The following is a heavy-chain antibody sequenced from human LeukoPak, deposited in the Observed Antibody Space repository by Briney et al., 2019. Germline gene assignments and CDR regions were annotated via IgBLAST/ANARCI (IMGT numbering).Heavy chain of an antibody. J-gene: IGHJ4*02. V-gene: IGHV1-2*02. CDR1: GYTFTGYY. Sequence: ASVKVSCKASGYTFTGYYMHWVRQAPGQGLEWMGWINPNSGGTNYAQKFQGRVTMTRDTSISTAYIELSRLRSDDTPVYYCAGRGLCCSGYYYLFDYWGQGTLVTVSS. CDR2: INPNSGGT. D-gene: IGHD3-22*01. CDR3: AGRGLCCSGYYYLFDY.